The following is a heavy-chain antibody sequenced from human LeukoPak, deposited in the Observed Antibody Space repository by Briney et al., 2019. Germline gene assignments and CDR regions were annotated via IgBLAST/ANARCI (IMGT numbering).Heavy chain of an antibody. CDR1: SGSINGYY. CDR2: INHSGST. Sequence: PSETLSLTCTVSSGSINGYYWSWLRQPPGKGLEWIGEINHSGSTNYNPSLKSRVTISVDTSKNQFSLKLSSVTAADTAVYYCARGLTYYYDSSGYSLDYWGQGTLVTVSS. J-gene: IGHJ4*02. CDR3: ARGLTYYYDSSGYSLDY. D-gene: IGHD3-22*01. V-gene: IGHV4-34*01.